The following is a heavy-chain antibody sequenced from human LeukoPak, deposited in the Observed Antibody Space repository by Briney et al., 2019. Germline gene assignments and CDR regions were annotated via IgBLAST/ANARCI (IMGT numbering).Heavy chain of an antibody. Sequence: ASVKVSCKASGYTFTGYYMHWVRQAPGQGLEWRGWINPNSGGTNYAQKFQGRVTMTRDTSISTAYMELSRLRSDDTAVYYCARENIAVADAFDIWGQGTMVTVSS. CDR2: INPNSGGT. CDR3: ARENIAVADAFDI. J-gene: IGHJ3*02. D-gene: IGHD6-19*01. CDR1: GYTFTGYY. V-gene: IGHV1-2*02.